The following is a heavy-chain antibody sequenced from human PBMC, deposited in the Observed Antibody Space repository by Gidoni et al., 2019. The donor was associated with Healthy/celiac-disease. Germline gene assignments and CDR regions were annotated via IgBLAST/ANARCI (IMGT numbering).Heavy chain of an antibody. D-gene: IGHD5-18*01. CDR3: ARDSWIQLKYGMDV. J-gene: IGHJ6*02. V-gene: IGHV3-30-3*01. Sequence: FSSYAMHWVRQAPGKGLEWVAVISYDGSNKNHADSVKGRFTISRDNSKNTLYLQMNSLSAEDTAVYYCARDSWIQLKYGMDVWGQGTTVTVSS. CDR1: FSSYA. CDR2: ISYDGSNK.